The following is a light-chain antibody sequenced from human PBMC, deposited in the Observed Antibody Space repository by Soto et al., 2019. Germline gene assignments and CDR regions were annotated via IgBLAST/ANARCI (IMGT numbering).Light chain of an antibody. J-gene: IGKJ1*01. CDR3: QQYGSSFAT. CDR2: GAS. Sequence: EIVLTQSPGTLSLSPGERATLSCRASQSVGSKLAWYRQTPGQAPRLLIYGASTRATDTPARFSGSGAETDFTLTISRVEPADFALYYCQQYGSSFATFGQGTQGE. CDR1: QSVGSK. V-gene: IGKV3-20*01.